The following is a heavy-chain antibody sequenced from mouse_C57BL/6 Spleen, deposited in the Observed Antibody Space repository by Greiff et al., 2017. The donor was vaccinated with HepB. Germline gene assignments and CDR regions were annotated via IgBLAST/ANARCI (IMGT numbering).Heavy chain of an antibody. CDR3: ARQGVLAYYAMDY. V-gene: IGHV5-9*01. CDR1: GFTFSSYT. J-gene: IGHJ4*01. CDR2: ISGGGGNT. Sequence: EVMLVASGGGFVKPGGSLKLSCAASGFTFSSYTMSWVRQTPEKRLEWVATISGGGGNTYYPDSVKGRFTISRDNAKNTLYLQMSSLRAEDTALYYCARQGVLAYYAMDYWGQGTSVTVSS. D-gene: IGHD5-1*01.